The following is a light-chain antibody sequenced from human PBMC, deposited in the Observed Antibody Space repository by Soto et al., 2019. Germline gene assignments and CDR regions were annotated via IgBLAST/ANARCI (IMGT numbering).Light chain of an antibody. J-gene: IGKJ4*01. Sequence: EIVMTQSPATLSVSPGERVTLSCRASQSVSSNLAWYQQKPGQAPRLLIYGASTRATGIPDRFSGSGSGTEFTLTISSLQSEDFAVYYCQQYNNWPPLTFGAGTKVETK. CDR3: QQYNNWPPLT. CDR1: QSVSSN. V-gene: IGKV3-15*01. CDR2: GAS.